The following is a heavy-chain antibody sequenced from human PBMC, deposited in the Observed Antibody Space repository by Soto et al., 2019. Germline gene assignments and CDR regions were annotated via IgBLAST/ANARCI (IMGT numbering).Heavy chain of an antibody. Sequence: PSETLSLTGTVSGGSISSGYYYWSWIRQPPGKGLEWIGYIYYSGSTYYNPSLKSRVTISVDTSKNQFSLKLSSVAAADTAVYYSGRGTYSVRCVMQNGFVRLGQLTRLTVSS. V-gene: IGHV4-30-4*01. D-gene: IGHD3-10*01. CDR2: IYYSGST. CDR1: GGSISSGYYY. J-gene: IGHJ5*02. CDR3: GRGTYSVRCVMQNGFVR.